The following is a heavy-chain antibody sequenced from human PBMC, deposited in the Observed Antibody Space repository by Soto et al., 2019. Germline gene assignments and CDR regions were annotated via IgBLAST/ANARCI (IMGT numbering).Heavy chain of an antibody. V-gene: IGHV1-24*01. D-gene: IGHD1-1*01. Sequence: ASVKVSCKVSGYTLTELSMHWVRQAPGKGLELMGGFDPEDGETIYAQKFQGRVTMTEDTSTDTAYMELSSLRSEDTAVYYCARVQVEHLGTHAYYYYMDVWGKGTTVTVSS. CDR1: GYTLTELS. CDR3: ARVQVEHLGTHAYYYYMDV. CDR2: FDPEDGET. J-gene: IGHJ6*03.